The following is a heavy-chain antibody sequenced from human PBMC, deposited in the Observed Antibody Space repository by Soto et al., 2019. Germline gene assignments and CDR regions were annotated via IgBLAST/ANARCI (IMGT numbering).Heavy chain of an antibody. Sequence: PGGSLRLSCAASGFTFSSYDMSWVRQAPGKGLEWVSAVTGSGGSTYYADSVEGRFTISRDNSKSTVYLQMNSLRAEDTAIYYCAKDTYYYDSSGYYVFDYWGQGALVTVSS. CDR1: GFTFSSYD. J-gene: IGHJ4*02. CDR3: AKDTYYYDSSGYYVFDY. CDR2: VTGSGGST. V-gene: IGHV3-23*01. D-gene: IGHD3-22*01.